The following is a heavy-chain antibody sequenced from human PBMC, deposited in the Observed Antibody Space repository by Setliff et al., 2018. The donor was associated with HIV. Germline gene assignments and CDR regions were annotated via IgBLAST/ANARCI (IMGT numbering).Heavy chain of an antibody. J-gene: IGHJ4*02. Sequence: GGSLRLSCAASGFTFSSYGMHWVRQAPGKGLEWVSLISSDGSNKFYADLVKGRFTISRDNSKDTLFLQMNTLRAEDTAVYYCARGKSTVTTNSFDYWGQGTLVTVSS. D-gene: IGHD4-4*01. CDR2: ISSDGSNK. CDR1: GFTFSSYG. V-gene: IGHV3-33*08. CDR3: ARGKSTVTTNSFDY.